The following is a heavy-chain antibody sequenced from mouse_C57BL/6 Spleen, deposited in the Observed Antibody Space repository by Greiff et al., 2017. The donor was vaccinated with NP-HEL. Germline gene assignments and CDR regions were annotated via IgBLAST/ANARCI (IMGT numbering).Heavy chain of an antibody. CDR2: INTSSGYT. CDR1: GYTFTSYW. Sequence: VQLQQSGAELAKPGASVKLSCKASGYTFTSYWMHWVKQRPGQGLEWIGYINTSSGYTKYNQKFKDKATLTADKSSSTAYMQLSSLTYEDSAVYYCALDSSGTWFAYWGQGTLVTVSA. J-gene: IGHJ3*01. V-gene: IGHV1-7*01. D-gene: IGHD3-2*02. CDR3: ALDSSGTWFAY.